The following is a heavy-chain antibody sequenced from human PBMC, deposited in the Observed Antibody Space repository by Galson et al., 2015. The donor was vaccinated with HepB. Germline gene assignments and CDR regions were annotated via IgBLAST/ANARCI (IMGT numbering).Heavy chain of an antibody. D-gene: IGHD3-22*01. CDR2: ISYDGSNK. J-gene: IGHJ4*02. Sequence: SLRLSCAASGFTFSSYAMHWVRQAPGKGLEWVAVISYDGSNKYYADSVKGRFTISRDNSKNTLYLQMNSLRAEDTAVYYCARDEGPHYYDSSGRDYWGQGTLVTVSS. V-gene: IGHV3-30-3*01. CDR1: GFTFSSYA. CDR3: ARDEGPHYYDSSGRDY.